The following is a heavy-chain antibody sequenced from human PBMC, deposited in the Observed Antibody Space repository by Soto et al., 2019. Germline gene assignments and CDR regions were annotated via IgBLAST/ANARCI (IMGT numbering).Heavy chain of an antibody. D-gene: IGHD3-10*01. V-gene: IGHV1-18*01. Sequence: QVQLVQSGAEVKKPGASVKVSCKASGYTFTSYGISWVRQAPGQGLEWMGWISAYNGNTNYAQKLQGRVTMTTDTSTSTAYMERRSLRSDDTAVYYCARCGTRSGSYLPLPYYYYGMDVWGQGTTVTVSS. CDR2: ISAYNGNT. J-gene: IGHJ6*02. CDR3: ARCGTRSGSYLPLPYYYYGMDV. CDR1: GYTFTSYG.